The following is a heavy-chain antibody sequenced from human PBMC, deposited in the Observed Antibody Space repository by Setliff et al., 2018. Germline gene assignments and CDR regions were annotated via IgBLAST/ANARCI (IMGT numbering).Heavy chain of an antibody. CDR3: ARAHRYFSDTSGYFYDQGRSAFDV. D-gene: IGHD3-22*01. J-gene: IGHJ3*01. CDR2: LYYSGNT. Sequence: PSETLSLTCTVSGGSISSYSWSWIRQAPGKGLEWIGYLYYSGNTNYNPSLKSRVTISGDTSQNYFSLKLTSVTEADTALYYCARAHRYFSDTSGYFYDQGRSAFDVWGQGTMVTVSS. V-gene: IGHV4-59*01. CDR1: GGSISSYS.